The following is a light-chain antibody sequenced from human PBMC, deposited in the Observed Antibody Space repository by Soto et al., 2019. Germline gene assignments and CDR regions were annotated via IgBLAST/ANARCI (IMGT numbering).Light chain of an antibody. J-gene: IGKJ5*01. V-gene: IGKV3-11*01. CDR2: DAS. CDR3: QQRGNWPIT. CDR1: QSISSY. Sequence: EIVLTQSPATLSLSPGERATLSCRASQSISSYLAWYKQKPGQAPRLLIYDASTRATGIPAKFRGSGSGTDFPITISSLEPEDSAVYYCQQRGNWPITFGQGTRLEIK.